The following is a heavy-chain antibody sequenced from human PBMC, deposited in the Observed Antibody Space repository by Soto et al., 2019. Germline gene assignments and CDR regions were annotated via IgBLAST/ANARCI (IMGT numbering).Heavy chain of an antibody. Sequence: QLQESGPGLVKPSQTLSLTCSVSGGSINSASNSWNWIRQHPGKGLEWIGNIYYSGSTRYNPSLMSRLSMSVDTSKNQFSLMLTSLTAADTALYYCARLGDLTTFDLWGQGTLVTISS. V-gene: IGHV4-31*03. D-gene: IGHD3-16*01. CDR3: ARLGDLTTFDL. J-gene: IGHJ4*02. CDR2: IYYSGST. CDR1: GGSINSASNS.